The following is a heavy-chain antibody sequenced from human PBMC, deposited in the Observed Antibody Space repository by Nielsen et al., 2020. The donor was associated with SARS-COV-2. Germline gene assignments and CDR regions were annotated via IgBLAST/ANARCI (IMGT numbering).Heavy chain of an antibody. CDR2: ISSGSSYI. V-gene: IGHV3-21*04. CDR3: ARGPLLEITIFGPRYYGMDV. J-gene: IGHJ6*02. CDR1: GFTFSSYS. Sequence: GGSLRLSCAASGFTFSSYSMNWVRQAPGKGLEWVSSISSGSSYIYYADSVKGRFTISSDNAKNSLYLQMNSLRAEDTAVYYCARGPLLEITIFGPRYYGMDVWGQGTTVTVSS. D-gene: IGHD3-3*01.